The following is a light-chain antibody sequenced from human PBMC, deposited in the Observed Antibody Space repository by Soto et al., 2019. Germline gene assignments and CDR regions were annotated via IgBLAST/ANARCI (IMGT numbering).Light chain of an antibody. CDR3: QQYHVFSWT. CDR2: KAS. V-gene: IGKV1-5*03. Sequence: DIQLTQSPSTLSASVGDRVTITCRASQTIITWLAWYQQKPGKAPKLLISKASSLESGVPSRFSGSGSGTEFTLTLNGLQADDSVIYYCQQYHVFSWTFGQGTKVEVE. CDR1: QTIITW. J-gene: IGKJ1*01.